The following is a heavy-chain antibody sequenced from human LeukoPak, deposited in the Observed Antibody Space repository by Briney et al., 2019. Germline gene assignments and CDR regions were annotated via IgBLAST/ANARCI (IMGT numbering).Heavy chain of an antibody. D-gene: IGHD3-3*01. CDR1: GFTFSSYA. CDR2: ISGSGGST. V-gene: IGHV3-23*01. CDR3: AKDQSITIFGVVPLSS. Sequence: GGSLRLSCAASGFTFSSYAMSWVRQVPGKGLEWVSAISGSGGSTYYADSVKGRFTISRDNSKNTLYLQMNSLRAEDTAVYYCAKDQSITIFGVVPLSSWGQGTLVTVSS. J-gene: IGHJ5*02.